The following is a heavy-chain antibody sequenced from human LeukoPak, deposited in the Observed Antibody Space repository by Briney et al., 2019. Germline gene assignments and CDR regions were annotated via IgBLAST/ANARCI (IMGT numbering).Heavy chain of an antibody. CDR1: GFTFSSYG. V-gene: IGHV3-33*06. J-gene: IGHJ4*02. Sequence: GGSLRLSCAASGFTFSSYGMHWVRQAPGKGLDWVAVIWYNGSKRDYADSVRGRFTISRDNSKNTLYLQMNSLRAEDTAVYYCAKDWAPHSVSHFDYWGQGTLVTVSS. CDR3: AKDWAPHSVSHFDY. CDR2: IWYNGSKR. D-gene: IGHD3-16*01.